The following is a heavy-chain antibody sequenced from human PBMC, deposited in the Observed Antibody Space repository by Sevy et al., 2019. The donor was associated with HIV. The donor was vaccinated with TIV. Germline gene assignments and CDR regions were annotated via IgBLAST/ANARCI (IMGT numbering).Heavy chain of an antibody. V-gene: IGHV3-23*01. Sequence: GGSLRLSCAASGFTFSNYAMSWVRQTPGKGLEWVSAISGSADATYYTDSVKGRFTISRDNSKNTVYLQMNSLRAEDTAVYYCVKEGSKYSYSDYWGQGTLVTVSS. CDR2: ISGSADAT. CDR3: VKEGSKYSYSDY. J-gene: IGHJ4*02. D-gene: IGHD5-18*01. CDR1: GFTFSNYA.